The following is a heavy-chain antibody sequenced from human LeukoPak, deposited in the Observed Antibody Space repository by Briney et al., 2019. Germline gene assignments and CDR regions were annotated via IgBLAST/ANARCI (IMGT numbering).Heavy chain of an antibody. CDR2: ISGDGGST. J-gene: IGHJ6*03. V-gene: IGHV3-43*02. D-gene: IGHD3-10*01. CDR1: GFTFDDYA. Sequence: GGSLRLSCAASGFTFDDYAMHWVRQAPGKGLEWVSLISGDGGSTYYADSVKGRFTISRDNSKNSLYLQMSSLRTEDTALYYCAKDNVLLWFGELYYYMDVWGKGTTVTVSS. CDR3: AKDNVLLWFGELYYYMDV.